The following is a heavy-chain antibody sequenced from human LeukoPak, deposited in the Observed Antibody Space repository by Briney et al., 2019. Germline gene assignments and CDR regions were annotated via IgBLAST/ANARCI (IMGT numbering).Heavy chain of an antibody. V-gene: IGHV1-8*01. CDR3: ARDESRYYYDSSGYYPPHFDY. D-gene: IGHD3-22*01. CDR1: GYTFTSYD. J-gene: IGHJ4*02. Sequence: ASVKVSCKASGYTFTSYDFNWVRQATGQRPEWMGWMSPNSGDTGYAQKFQDRVTMTRNTSISTAYMELSSLRSDDTAVYYCARDESRYYYDSSGYYPPHFDYWGQGTLVTVSS. CDR2: MSPNSGDT.